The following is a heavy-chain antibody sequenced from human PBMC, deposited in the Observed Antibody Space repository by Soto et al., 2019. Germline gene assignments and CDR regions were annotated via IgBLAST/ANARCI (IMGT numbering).Heavy chain of an antibody. V-gene: IGHV3-21*01. CDR1: GFTFSNYA. CDR3: AREDDFFGYGMDV. CDR2: ISSSSSYI. D-gene: IGHD3-3*01. J-gene: IGHJ6*02. Sequence: EVQLLESGGGLVQPGGSLRLSCAASGFTFSNYAMTWVRQAPGKGLEWVSAISSSSSYIYYADSVKGRFTISRDNAKNSLYLQMNSLRAEDTAVYYCAREDDFFGYGMDVWGQGTTVTVSS.